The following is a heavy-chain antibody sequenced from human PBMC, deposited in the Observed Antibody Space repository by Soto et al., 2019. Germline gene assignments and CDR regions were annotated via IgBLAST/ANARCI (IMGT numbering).Heavy chain of an antibody. CDR3: ARARPDYSNYPLQNYYYYYMDV. J-gene: IGHJ6*03. Sequence: SETLSLTCAVYGGPFSGYYWSWIRQPPGKGLEWIGEINHSGSTNYNPSLKSRVTISVDTSKNQFSLKLSSVTAADTAVYYCARARPDYSNYPLQNYYYYYMDVWGKGTTVTVSS. V-gene: IGHV4-34*01. D-gene: IGHD4-4*01. CDR2: INHSGST. CDR1: GGPFSGYY.